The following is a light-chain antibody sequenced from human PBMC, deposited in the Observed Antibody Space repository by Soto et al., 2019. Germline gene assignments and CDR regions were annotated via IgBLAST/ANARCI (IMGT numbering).Light chain of an antibody. V-gene: IGKV1-17*03. J-gene: IGKJ2*01. CDR3: LQHNSYPYT. CDR1: QGISHY. CDR2: GAS. Sequence: DIQMTQSPSAMSASGGDRVTITCRASQGISHYLAWFQLKPGKVPKRLIYGASSLQSGVPSRFRGSGSGTEFPLTISSLQPEDYATYYCLQHNSYPYTFGQGTKLAIK.